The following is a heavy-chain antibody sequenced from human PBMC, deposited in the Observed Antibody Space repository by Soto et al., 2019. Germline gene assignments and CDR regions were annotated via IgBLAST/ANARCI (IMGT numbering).Heavy chain of an antibody. CDR1: GFTFSNYH. V-gene: IGHV3-48*02. J-gene: IGHJ4*02. CDR2: ITTTSGTT. Sequence: GGSLRLSCGASGFTFSNYHMNWVRQAQGKGLEWIAFITTTSGTTQYADSVKGRFTISRDNAKSSLFLQMNSLRDEDTAVYFCARERPGIPFDYWGQGTLVTVSS. CDR3: ARERPGIPFDY. D-gene: IGHD5-18*01.